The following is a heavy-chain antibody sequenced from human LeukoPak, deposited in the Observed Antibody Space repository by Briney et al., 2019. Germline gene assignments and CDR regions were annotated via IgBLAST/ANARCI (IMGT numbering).Heavy chain of an antibody. V-gene: IGHV4-61*01. CDR1: GASVSSASY. CDR2: IYNGVNT. CDR3: ARSRAFNSGAFDP. D-gene: IGHD1-26*01. J-gene: IGHJ5*02. Sequence: SETLSLTCTVSGASVSSASYWSWIRQPPGQGVEWIAHIYNGVNTNYNPSLKSRVTISVDTSKNQFSLRLNSVTAADTAVYYCARSRAFNSGAFDPWGQGSLVTVSS.